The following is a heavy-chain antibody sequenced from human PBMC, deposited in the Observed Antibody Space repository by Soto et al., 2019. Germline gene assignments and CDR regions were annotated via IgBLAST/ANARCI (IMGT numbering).Heavy chain of an antibody. CDR1: GYTLTTYG. Sequence: ASVKVSCKASGYTLTTYGISWVRQAPGEGLQWMAWISAYNGNTNYAQNFQGRVTMTTNTSTNTAYLELRRLRSDDTAVYYCARGANNYGMDVWGQGTTVTVSS. V-gene: IGHV1-18*04. CDR2: ISAYNGNT. CDR3: ARGANNYGMDV. J-gene: IGHJ6*02.